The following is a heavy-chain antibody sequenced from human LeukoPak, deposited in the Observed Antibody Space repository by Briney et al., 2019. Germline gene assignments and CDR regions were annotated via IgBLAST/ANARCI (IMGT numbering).Heavy chain of an antibody. V-gene: IGHV3-21*01. J-gene: IGHJ4*02. Sequence: PGGSLRLSCAASGFTFSSYTMRWLRQAPGRGLEWLSSIGGSGSMYYADSVKGRFTISRDNAKNSLYLQMNSLRAEDTAVYYCARDIEAAGLFLDYWGQGTLVTVSS. D-gene: IGHD6-13*01. CDR3: ARDIEAAGLFLDY. CDR2: IGGSGSM. CDR1: GFTFSSYT.